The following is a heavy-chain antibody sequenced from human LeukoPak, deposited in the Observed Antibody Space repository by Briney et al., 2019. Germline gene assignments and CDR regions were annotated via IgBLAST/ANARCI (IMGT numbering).Heavy chain of an antibody. CDR3: ARDGERTAAGTSQGHY. CDR1: GGSFSGYY. J-gene: IGHJ4*02. CDR2: INHRGST. V-gene: IGHV4-34*01. D-gene: IGHD6-13*01. Sequence: PSETLSLTCAVYGGSFSGYYWSWIRQPPGKGLEWIGEINHRGSTNYNPSLKSRVTISVDTSKNQFSLKLSSVTAADTAVYYCARDGERTAAGTSQGHYWGQGTLVTVSS.